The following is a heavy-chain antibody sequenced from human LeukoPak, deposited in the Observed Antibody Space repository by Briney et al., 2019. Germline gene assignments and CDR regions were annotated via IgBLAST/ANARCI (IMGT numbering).Heavy chain of an antibody. CDR2: IWYDGSNK. J-gene: IGHJ4*03. D-gene: IGHD2/OR15-2a*01. CDR3: AREGPRGNSQFDY. CDR1: GFTFSSYG. V-gene: IGHV3-33*01. Sequence: SGGSLRLSCAASGFTFSSYGMHWVRQAPGKGLEWVALIWYDGSNKYYADSVKGRLTISRDNSKNTLYLQMNSLRAEDTAVYYCAREGPRGNSQFDYWGQGTTVTVSS.